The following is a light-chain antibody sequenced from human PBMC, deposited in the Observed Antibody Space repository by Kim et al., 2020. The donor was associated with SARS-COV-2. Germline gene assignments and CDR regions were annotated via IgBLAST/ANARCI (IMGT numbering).Light chain of an antibody. CDR1: ISMW. CDR3: QQYLGYSWT. CDR2: KAS. J-gene: IGKJ1*01. V-gene: IGKV1-5*03. Sequence: ISMWLAWYQQKPGKAPKLLISKASILQSGVPSRFSGSASGTEFTLTISSLQPDDIASYYCQQYLGYSWTFGQGTKVDIK.